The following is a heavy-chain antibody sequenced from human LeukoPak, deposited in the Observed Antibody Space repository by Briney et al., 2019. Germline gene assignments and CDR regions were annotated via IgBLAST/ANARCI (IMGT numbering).Heavy chain of an antibody. J-gene: IGHJ4*02. V-gene: IGHV3-7*03. Sequence: PGGSLRLSCATSGFTFSNYWMSWFRQAPGKGLEWVAIIKQDGSEQYFVDSVKGRFTISRDNAKKSLYLHMNSPRAGDTAVYYCARGLEWLGQPTLVSDYWGQGTLVTVSS. CDR1: GFTFSNYW. D-gene: IGHD3-3*01. CDR2: IKQDGSEQ. CDR3: ARGLEWLGQPTLVSDY.